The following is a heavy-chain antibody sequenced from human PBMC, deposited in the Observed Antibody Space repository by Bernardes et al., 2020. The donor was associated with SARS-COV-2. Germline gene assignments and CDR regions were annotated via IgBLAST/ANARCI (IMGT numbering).Heavy chain of an antibody. CDR3: AREGAAVPYYYYGMDV. CDR1: GFTFSSYW. V-gene: IGHV3-74*01. Sequence: GSLRLSCAASGFTFSSYWMHWVRQAPGKGLVWVSRINSDGSSTSYADSVKGRFTISRDNAKNTLYLQMNSLRAEDTAVYYCAREGAAVPYYYYGMDVWGQGTTVTVSS. D-gene: IGHD2-15*01. J-gene: IGHJ6*02. CDR2: INSDGSST.